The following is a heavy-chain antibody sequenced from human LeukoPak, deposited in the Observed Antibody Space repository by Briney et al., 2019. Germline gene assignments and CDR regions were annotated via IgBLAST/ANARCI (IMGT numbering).Heavy chain of an antibody. V-gene: IGHV4-4*07. CDR2: ISTSGST. CDR1: GGSISTYY. J-gene: IGHJ5*02. D-gene: IGHD3-10*01. CDR3: ARGNARLLWFGEPSEDWFDP. Sequence: PSETLSLTCTVSGGSISTYYWSWIRQPAGKGLEWIGHISTSGSTNYNPSLKSRVTISVDTSKNQFSLKLSSVTAADTAVYYCARGNARLLWFGEPSEDWFDPWGQGTLVTVSS.